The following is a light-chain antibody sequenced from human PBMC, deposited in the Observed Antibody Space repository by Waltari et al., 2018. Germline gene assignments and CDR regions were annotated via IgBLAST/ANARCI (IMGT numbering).Light chain of an antibody. Sequence: QSALTQPASVSGSPGQSITISCPGTSSYICGYNYVSWYQQHTGKAPKLMIYDFARWPSGVPNRFSGSKAGNTASLTISGIQAEDEADYYCTSDTTTKTVVFGGGTKVTVL. J-gene: IGLJ2*01. CDR1: SSYICGYNY. V-gene: IGLV2-14*01. CDR2: DFA. CDR3: TSDTTTKTVV.